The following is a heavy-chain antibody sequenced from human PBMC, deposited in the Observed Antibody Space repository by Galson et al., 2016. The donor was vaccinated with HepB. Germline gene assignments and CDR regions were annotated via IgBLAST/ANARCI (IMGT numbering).Heavy chain of an antibody. CDR2: ISSHNGNT. CDR1: GYTFTSYG. CDR3: SSHRLLTLHQGPIGLPPGTLLQEHL. J-gene: IGHJ6*01. V-gene: IGHV1-18*01. Sequence: SVKVSCKASGYTFTSYGVSWVRQAPGQGPEWMGWISSHNGNTAYAQKLKGRVTMTTDTSTSTAYMELRSLMSDDTSVYHCSSHRLLTLHQGPIGLPPGTLLQEHLWG.